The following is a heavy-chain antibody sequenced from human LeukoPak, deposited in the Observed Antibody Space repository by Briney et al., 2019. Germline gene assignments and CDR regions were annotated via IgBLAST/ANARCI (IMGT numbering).Heavy chain of an antibody. CDR2: ISAYGDSK. Sequence: GGSLRLSCAASGFTFSNYATSWVRQAPGKGLESVSGISAYGDSKYYADSVNGRFTISRDNSKNTLYLQMNSLRAEDTAVYYCAKARTDMFSLSWFDYWGQGTLVTVSS. D-gene: IGHD3-10*02. J-gene: IGHJ4*02. V-gene: IGHV3-23*01. CDR3: AKARTDMFSLSWFDY. CDR1: GFTFSNYA.